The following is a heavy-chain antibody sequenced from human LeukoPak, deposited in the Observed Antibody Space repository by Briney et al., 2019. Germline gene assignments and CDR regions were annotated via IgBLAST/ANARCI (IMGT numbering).Heavy chain of an antibody. Sequence: PSETLSLTCTVSGGSISSYYWSWIRQPPGKGLEWIGYIYYSGSTYYNPSLKSRVTISVDTSKNQFSLKLSSVTAADTAVYYCARGIGVVVVAGPYAFDIWGQGTMVTVSS. CDR1: GGSISSYY. D-gene: IGHD2-15*01. J-gene: IGHJ3*02. CDR3: ARGIGVVVVAGPYAFDI. CDR2: IYYSGST. V-gene: IGHV4-59*12.